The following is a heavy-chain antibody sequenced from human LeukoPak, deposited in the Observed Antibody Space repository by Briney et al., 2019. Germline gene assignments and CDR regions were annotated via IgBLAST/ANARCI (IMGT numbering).Heavy chain of an antibody. CDR2: IFHSGST. J-gene: IGHJ5*02. V-gene: IGHV4-38-2*01. CDR1: GYSISSGYY. CDR3: ARQNAGWFDP. Sequence: SETLSLTCAVSGYSISSGYYWGWIRQPPGKGLEWIGSIFHSGSTYYNPSLKSRVNMSVDTSKNQISLKLSSVTAADTAVYYCARQNAGWFDPWGQGTLVTVSS.